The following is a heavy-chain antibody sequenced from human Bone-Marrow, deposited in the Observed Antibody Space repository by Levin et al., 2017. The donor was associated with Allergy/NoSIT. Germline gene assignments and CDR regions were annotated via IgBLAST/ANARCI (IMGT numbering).Heavy chain of an antibody. CDR3: AKRTLSYFDY. D-gene: IGHD1-14*01. Sequence: GESLKISCAASGFTFSSYAMSWVRQAPGKGLEWVSAISGSGGSTYYADSVKGRFTISRDNSKNTLYLQMNSLRAEDTAVYYCAKRTLSYFDYWGQGTLVTVSS. V-gene: IGHV3-23*01. CDR2: ISGSGGST. CDR1: GFTFSSYA. J-gene: IGHJ4*02.